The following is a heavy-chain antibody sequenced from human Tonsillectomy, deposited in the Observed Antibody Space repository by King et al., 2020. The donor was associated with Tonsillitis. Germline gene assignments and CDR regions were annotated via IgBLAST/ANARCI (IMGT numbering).Heavy chain of an antibody. V-gene: IGHV3-7*01. CDR1: GFTFSSYW. Sequence: VQLVESGGVLVQPGGSLRLSCAASGFTFSSYWMNWVRQAPGKGLEWVANIKGDGSATNYVDSVKGRFTISRDNAKNSLFLQMNSLRVEDTAGYYCEIVNYVSRIFAHWGQGTLVTVSS. D-gene: IGHD3-10*01. CDR3: EIVNYVSRIFAH. CDR2: IKGDGSAT. J-gene: IGHJ4*03.